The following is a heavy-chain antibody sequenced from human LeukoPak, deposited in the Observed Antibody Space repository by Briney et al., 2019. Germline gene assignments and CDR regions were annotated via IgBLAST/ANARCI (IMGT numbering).Heavy chain of an antibody. CDR2: IIPIFGTA. J-gene: IGHJ6*02. CDR3: QATARWYYYYGMDV. Sequence: GASAKVSCKASGGTFSSDAISWVRQAPGQGLEWMGGIIPIFGTANYAQKFQGRVTITADESTSTAYMELSSLRSEDTAVYYCQATARWYYYYGMDVWGQGTTVTVSS. D-gene: IGHD6-6*01. CDR1: GGTFSSDA. V-gene: IGHV1-69*13.